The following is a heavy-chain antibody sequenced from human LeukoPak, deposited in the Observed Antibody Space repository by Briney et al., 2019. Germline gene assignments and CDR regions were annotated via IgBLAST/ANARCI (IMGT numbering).Heavy chain of an antibody. CDR3: AREGSGSLRANFDY. Sequence: GGSLRLSCAASGFTFSSYSMNWVRQAPGKGLEWVSSISSSSSYIYYADSVKGRFTISRDNAKNSLYLQMNSLRAEDTAVYYCAREGSGSLRANFDYWGQGTLVTVSS. D-gene: IGHD3-3*01. J-gene: IGHJ4*02. CDR2: ISSSSSYI. V-gene: IGHV3-21*01. CDR1: GFTFSSYS.